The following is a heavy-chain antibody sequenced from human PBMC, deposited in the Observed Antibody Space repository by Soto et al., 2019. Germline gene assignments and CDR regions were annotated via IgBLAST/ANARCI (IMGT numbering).Heavy chain of an antibody. V-gene: IGHV3-30-3*01. D-gene: IGHD4-17*01. CDR3: ARGGSGDYGFDY. CDR2: ISYDGSNK. Sequence: QVQLVESGGGVVQPGRSLRLSCAASGFTFSSYAMHWVRQAPGKGLEWVAVISYDGSNKYYADSVKGRFTISRDNSKNTLYLQMNSLRAEDTAVYYCARGGSGDYGFDYWGQGTLVTVSS. J-gene: IGHJ4*02. CDR1: GFTFSSYA.